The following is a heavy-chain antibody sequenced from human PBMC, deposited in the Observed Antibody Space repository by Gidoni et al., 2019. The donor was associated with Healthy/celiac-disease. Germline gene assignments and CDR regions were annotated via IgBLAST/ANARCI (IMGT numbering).Heavy chain of an antibody. CDR1: GGSFSGYY. CDR3: ARVSVEMATITAACLDY. D-gene: IGHD5-12*01. J-gene: IGHJ4*02. V-gene: IGHV4-34*01. Sequence: QVQLQQWGAGLLKPSETLSLTCAVYGGSFSGYYWSWIRQPPGKGLEWIGEINHSGSTNYNPSLKSRVTISVDTSKNQFSLKLSSVTAADTAVYYCARVSVEMATITAACLDYWGQGTLVTVSS. CDR2: INHSGST.